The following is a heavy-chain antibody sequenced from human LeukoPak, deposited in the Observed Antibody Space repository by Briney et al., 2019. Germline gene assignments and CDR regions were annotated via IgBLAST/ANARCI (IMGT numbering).Heavy chain of an antibody. CDR3: ASPKWFGELSVAFVI. CDR1: GFTFSSYS. J-gene: IGHJ3*02. CDR2: ISSSSSYI. Sequence: PGGSLRLSCAASGFTFSSYSMSWVRQAPGKGLEWVSSISSSSSYIYYTDPAKGRFTISRDNAKNSLYLRRDSLRAEDTAVYYCASPKWFGELSVAFVIWGQRTMGSVSS. V-gene: IGHV3-21*01. D-gene: IGHD3-10*01.